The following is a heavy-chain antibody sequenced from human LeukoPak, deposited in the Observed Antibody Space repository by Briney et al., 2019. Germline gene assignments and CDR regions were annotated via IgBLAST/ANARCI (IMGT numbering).Heavy chain of an antibody. CDR1: GFIFSSYS. V-gene: IGHV3-48*01. J-gene: IGHJ6*03. D-gene: IGHD1-26*01. CDR2: ITTRSAI. Sequence: GSLRLSCAASGFIFSSYSMNWVRQAPGKGLEWVSYITTRSAIYYADSVKGRFTISRDNAKDSLYLQMNSLRADDTAVYYCARVRGAGLQYYYMDVWGKGTTVTVSS. CDR3: ARVRGAGLQYYYMDV.